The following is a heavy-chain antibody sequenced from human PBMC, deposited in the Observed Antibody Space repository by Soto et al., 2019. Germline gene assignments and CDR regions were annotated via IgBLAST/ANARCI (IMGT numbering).Heavy chain of an antibody. Sequence: PSETLSLTCTVSGGSISNYSWSWVRQVPGKGLQWIGYIYYTGSSNYNPAPKSGGIISSDTYKKQSLLLQTSGPAADTAVYYCAGAGNYGDWPLGNWGQGSLVTVSS. D-gene: IGHD1-7*01. CDR1: GGSISNYS. V-gene: IGHV4-59*01. J-gene: IGHJ4*02. CDR3: AGAGNYGDWPLGN. CDR2: IYYTGSS.